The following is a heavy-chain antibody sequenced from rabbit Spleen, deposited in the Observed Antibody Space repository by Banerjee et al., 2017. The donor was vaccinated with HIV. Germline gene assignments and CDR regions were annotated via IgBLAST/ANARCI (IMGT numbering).Heavy chain of an antibody. V-gene: IGHV1S45*01. CDR1: GFSFSTDYY. Sequence: QQQLVESGGGLVQPGGTLTLTCPASGFSFSTDYYICWVRQAPGKGLECIACIYGGVIGSTYYATWAKGRFTISKTSSTTVTLQMTSLTAADTATYFCARGSATMTMVITGYYLNLWGQGTLVTVS. CDR2: IYGGVIGST. CDR3: ARGSATMTMVITGYYLNL. J-gene: IGHJ4*01. D-gene: IGHD2-1*01.